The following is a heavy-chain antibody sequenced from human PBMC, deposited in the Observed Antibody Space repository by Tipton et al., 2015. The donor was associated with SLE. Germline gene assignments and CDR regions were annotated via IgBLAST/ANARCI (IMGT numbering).Heavy chain of an antibody. CDR3: ARVRRMDGFDL. V-gene: IGHV3-48*03. J-gene: IGHJ3*01. CDR1: RFFLEKYE. D-gene: IGHD2-2*03. Sequence: SLRLSCEGSRFFLEKYEMNWVRQAPGKGLEWISAIKGSGTDTYYADSVKGRFTISRDNAKNSVYLQMERLRADDTASYYCARVRRMDGFDLWGQGIMVAVSS. CDR2: IKGSGTDT.